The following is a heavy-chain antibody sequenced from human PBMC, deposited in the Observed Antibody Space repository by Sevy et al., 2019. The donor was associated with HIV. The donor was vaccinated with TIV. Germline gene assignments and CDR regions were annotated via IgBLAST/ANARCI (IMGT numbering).Heavy chain of an antibody. V-gene: IGHV3-7*01. D-gene: IGHD6-13*01. CDR2: IKQDGSVT. Sequence: GGSLRLSCAASGFSLNTYWMSWVRQAPGKGLEWVSNIKQDGSVTYYVDSVKGRFTISRNNARNFLYLQMNSLRAEDTARDDGVRAVAADGSFWGQGTLVTVSS. J-gene: IGHJ4*02. CDR1: GFSLNTYW. CDR3: VRAVAADGSF.